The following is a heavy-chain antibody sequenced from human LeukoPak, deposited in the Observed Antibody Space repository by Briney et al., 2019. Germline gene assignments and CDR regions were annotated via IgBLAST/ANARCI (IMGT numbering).Heavy chain of an antibody. CDR1: GYSLSTGYY. D-gene: IGHD3-10*01. J-gene: IGHJ4*02. CDR3: ARGGGSGSYAGFDY. CDR2: FYHGGST. V-gene: IGHV4-38-2*02. Sequence: SETLSLTCTVSGYSLSTGYYWDWIRPPPGKGREGIGTFYHGGSTYYNPSLKSRVTISVDTSKNQFSLNLTSVTAADTAVYYCARGGGSGSYAGFDYWGQGTLVTVSS.